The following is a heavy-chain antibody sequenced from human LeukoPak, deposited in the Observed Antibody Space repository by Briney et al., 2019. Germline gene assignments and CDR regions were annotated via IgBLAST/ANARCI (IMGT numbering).Heavy chain of an antibody. J-gene: IGHJ6*03. CDR2: ISAYNGNT. V-gene: IGHV1-18*04. Sequence: GASVKVSCKASGYTFTGYYMHWVRQAPGQGLEWMGWISAYNGNTNYAQKLQGRVTMTTDTSTSTAYMELRSLRSDDTAVYYCARVDYGDLYYYYYMDVWGKGTTVTVSS. CDR3: ARVDYGDLYYYYYMDV. D-gene: IGHD4-17*01. CDR1: GYTFTGYY.